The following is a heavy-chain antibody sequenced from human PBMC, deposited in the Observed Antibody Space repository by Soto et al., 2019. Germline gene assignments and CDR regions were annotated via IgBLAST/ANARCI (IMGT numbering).Heavy chain of an antibody. Sequence: PGGSLRLSCAASGFTFSSYWMSWVRQAPGKGLEWVANIKQDGSEKYYVDSVKGRFTISRDNAKNSLYLQMNSLRAEDTAVYYCAREGTYYDILTGYSGAFDIWCQGTMVTV. CDR2: IKQDGSEK. V-gene: IGHV3-7*01. D-gene: IGHD3-9*01. CDR3: AREGTYYDILTGYSGAFDI. J-gene: IGHJ3*02. CDR1: GFTFSSYW.